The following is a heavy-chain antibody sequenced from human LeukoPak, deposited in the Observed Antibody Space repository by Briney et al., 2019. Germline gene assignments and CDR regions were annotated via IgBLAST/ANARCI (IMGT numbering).Heavy chain of an antibody. D-gene: IGHD6-13*01. CDR2: ISGSGSDT. J-gene: IGHJ4*02. Sequence: PGGSLRLSCAASGFIFSDYYMTWIRQAPGKGLEWLSYISGSGSDTNYADSVKGRFTTSRDNAKNSLYLQMNSLRAEDTAEYYCARVGSIAAAGTPDYWGQGTLVTVSS. V-gene: IGHV3-11*06. CDR1: GFIFSDYY. CDR3: ARVGSIAAAGTPDY.